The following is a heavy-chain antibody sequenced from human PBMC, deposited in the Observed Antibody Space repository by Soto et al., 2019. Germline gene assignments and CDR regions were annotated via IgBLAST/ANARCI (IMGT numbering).Heavy chain of an antibody. Sequence: EVQLLESGGGLVQPGGSLRLSCAASGFTFSNYAMTWVRQAPGKGLGWASAISGTGGRTYYADSVKGRFTFSRDNSKNTLYLQMNSLRAEDTAVYYCAKVANYDYIWGSHFDYWGQGTLVTVSS. CDR1: GFTFSNYA. CDR3: AKVANYDYIWGSHFDY. CDR2: ISGTGGRT. J-gene: IGHJ4*02. D-gene: IGHD3-16*01. V-gene: IGHV3-23*01.